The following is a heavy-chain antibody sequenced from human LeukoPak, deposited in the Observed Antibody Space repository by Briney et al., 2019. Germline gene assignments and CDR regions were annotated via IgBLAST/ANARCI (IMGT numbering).Heavy chain of an antibody. J-gene: IGHJ4*02. CDR1: GFTVSSNY. CDR3: ARDTSGLDY. D-gene: IGHD1-26*01. V-gene: IGHV3-53*05. CDR2: ICSGGST. Sequence: NPGGSLRLSCAGSGFTVSSNYKSWLRRAPGEGLEWVSGICSGGSTYYADSVKGRFTISRDNSKNSLYLQMNSLRAEDTAVYYCARDTSGLDYWGQGTLVTVSS.